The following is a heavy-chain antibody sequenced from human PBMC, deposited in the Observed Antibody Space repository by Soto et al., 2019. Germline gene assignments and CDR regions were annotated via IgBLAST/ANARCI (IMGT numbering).Heavy chain of an antibody. CDR2: INHSGST. D-gene: IGHD6-13*01. V-gene: IGHV4-34*01. CDR3: ARGAIAAAGTLPY. CDR1: GGTFSGYY. Sequence: SETLSLTCAVYGGTFSGYYWSWIRQPPGKGLGWIGEINHSGSTNYNPSLKSRVTISVDTSKNQFSLKLSSVTAADTAVYYCARGAIAAAGTLPYWGQGTLVTVSS. J-gene: IGHJ4*02.